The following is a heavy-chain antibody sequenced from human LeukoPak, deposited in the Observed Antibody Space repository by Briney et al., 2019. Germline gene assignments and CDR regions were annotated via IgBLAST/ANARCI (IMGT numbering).Heavy chain of an antibody. CDR1: GFTFSNSA. J-gene: IGHJ4*02. Sequence: PGGSLRLSCAASGFTFSNSAMSWVRQAPGKGLEWVSAISGSGGNTYYADSVKGRFTISRDNSKNTLYLQMNSLRAEDTAVYYCAKVSLRSYLPSWGQGTLVTVSS. CDR3: AKVSLRSYLPS. CDR2: ISGSGGNT. D-gene: IGHD1-26*01. V-gene: IGHV3-23*01.